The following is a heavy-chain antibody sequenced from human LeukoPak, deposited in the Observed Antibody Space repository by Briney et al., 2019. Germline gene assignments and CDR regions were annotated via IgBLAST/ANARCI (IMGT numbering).Heavy chain of an antibody. Sequence: GASVKVSCKASGYTFTSYGISWVRQAPGQGLEWMGWISAYNGNTYYAQKLQGRVTMTTDTSTSTAYMELRSLRSDDTAVYYCARVVDTAMLLQSYNWFDPWGQGTLVTVSS. D-gene: IGHD5-18*01. V-gene: IGHV1-18*04. CDR3: ARVVDTAMLLQSYNWFDP. CDR1: GYTFTSYG. J-gene: IGHJ5*02. CDR2: ISAYNGNT.